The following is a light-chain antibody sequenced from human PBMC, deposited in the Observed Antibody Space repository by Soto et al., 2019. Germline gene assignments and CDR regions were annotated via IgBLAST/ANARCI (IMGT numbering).Light chain of an antibody. Sequence: DIQITHSPSSLSTSVVDRVTITFRASQSIINYLNWYQQKPGKAPKLLIYAASSLQSGVPSRFSGSGSGTDFTLTISSLQPEDFATYYCQQSYSTPYNFGQGTKVDIK. CDR2: AAS. V-gene: IGKV1-39*01. J-gene: IGKJ2*01. CDR3: QQSYSTPYN. CDR1: QSIINY.